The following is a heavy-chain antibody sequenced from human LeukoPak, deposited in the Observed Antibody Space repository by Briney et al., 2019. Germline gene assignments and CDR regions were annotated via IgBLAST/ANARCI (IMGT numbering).Heavy chain of an antibody. CDR3: ARAARHSVLEADFDY. Sequence: ASVKVSCKASGYTFTGYYMHWVRQAPGQGLEWMGWINPNSGGTNYAQKFKGRVTMTRDTSISTAYMELSRLRSDGTAVYYCARAARHSVLEADFDYWGQGTLVTVSS. D-gene: IGHD2-8*02. CDR1: GYTFTGYY. J-gene: IGHJ4*02. CDR2: INPNSGGT. V-gene: IGHV1-2*02.